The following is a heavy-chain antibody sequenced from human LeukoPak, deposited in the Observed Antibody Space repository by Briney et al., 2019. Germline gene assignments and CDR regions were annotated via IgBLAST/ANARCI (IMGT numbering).Heavy chain of an antibody. CDR3: ARTYSSSDEFDY. CDR2: INPSGGST. D-gene: IGHD6-13*01. Sequence: ASVKVSCKASGYTFTSYYIHWVRQAPGQGLEWMGIINPSGGSTTYAQKFQGRVAMTRDTSTSRVYMEVSSLRSEDTAVYYCARTYSSSDEFDYWGQGTLVTVSS. V-gene: IGHV1-46*01. CDR1: GYTFTSYY. J-gene: IGHJ4*02.